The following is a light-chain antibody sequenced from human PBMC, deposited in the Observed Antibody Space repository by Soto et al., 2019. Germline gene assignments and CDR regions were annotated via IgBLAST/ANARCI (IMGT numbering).Light chain of an antibody. V-gene: IGKV1-5*01. J-gene: IGKJ1*01. CDR3: QQYNSYSRWT. Sequence: DIQMTRSPSTLSASLGDRVTITCRASQSISNWLAWYQQKPGKAPKLLIYDASSLESGVPSRFSGSGSGTEFTLTISSLQPDDFATYYCQQYNSYSRWTFGQGTKVDIK. CDR1: QSISNW. CDR2: DAS.